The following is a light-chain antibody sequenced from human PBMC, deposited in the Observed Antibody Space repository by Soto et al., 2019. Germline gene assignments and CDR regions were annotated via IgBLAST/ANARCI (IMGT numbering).Light chain of an antibody. CDR3: QQRNDWHL. V-gene: IGKV3-11*01. CDR1: QSVNNY. CDR2: DAS. J-gene: IGKJ5*01. Sequence: IELTQSLATLSFSPGERATLSCRASQSVNNYVAWYQQKPGQAPRLLISDASNRATGVPARFRGSGSGTDFTLTISSLEPEDFAVYYCQQRNDWHLFGQGTRLEIK.